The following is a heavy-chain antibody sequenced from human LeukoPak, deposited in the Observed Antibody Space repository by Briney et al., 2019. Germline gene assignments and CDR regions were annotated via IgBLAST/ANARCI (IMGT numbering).Heavy chain of an antibody. CDR2: ICSAGTT. J-gene: IGHJ4*02. D-gene: IGHD5-18*01. V-gene: IGHV3-66*01. Sequence: GGSLRLSCAASGFTVSDNYISWVRQAPGKGLEWVALICSAGTTHADSVRGRFTISRDKSKNMLYLQMNSLRAEDTAVYFCARAQGGKIQLWDYYFDYWGQGTLVTVSS. CDR3: ARAQGGKIQLWDYYFDY. CDR1: GFTVSDNY.